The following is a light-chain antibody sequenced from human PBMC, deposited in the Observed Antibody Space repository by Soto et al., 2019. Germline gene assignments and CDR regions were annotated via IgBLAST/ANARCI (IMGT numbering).Light chain of an antibody. V-gene: IGLV1-40*01. Sequence: QSVLTQPTSVSGATGQKVIISCTGSTSNIGAGYDVHWYQQLPGTAPKLLIYSNSNRPSGVPDRLSGSKSGTSASLAITGLQVEDEADYYCQSYDSSLSAAVFGGGTKLTVL. J-gene: IGLJ3*02. CDR2: SNS. CDR3: QSYDSSLSAAV. CDR1: TSNIGAGYD.